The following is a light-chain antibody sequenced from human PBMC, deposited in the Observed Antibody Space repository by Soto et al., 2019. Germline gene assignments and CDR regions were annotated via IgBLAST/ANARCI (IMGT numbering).Light chain of an antibody. Sequence: HSVLTQPPSASGTPGQRVTISCSGSSSNIGSNTVNWYQQLPGTAPKLLIYNNNRRPSGVPDRFSGSKSGTSASLAISGLQSEDEADYYCAAWDDSLNGYVFGTGTKLTVL. CDR1: SSNIGSNT. CDR2: NNN. V-gene: IGLV1-44*01. CDR3: AAWDDSLNGYV. J-gene: IGLJ1*01.